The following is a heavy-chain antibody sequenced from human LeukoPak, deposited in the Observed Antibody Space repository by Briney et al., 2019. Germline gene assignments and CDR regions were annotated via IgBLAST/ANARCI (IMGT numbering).Heavy chain of an antibody. J-gene: IGHJ3*01. CDR2: MNPSSGNT. V-gene: IGHV1-8*02. CDR1: GATFILNE. D-gene: IGHD6-13*01. CDR3: ARVTAAGTWTFDV. Sequence: GSSVKVSCKPSGATFILNEIIGVRQATGQGLKGLGWMNPSSGNTGYAQKFQGRVTMTRNISITTAYMELTDLRSEDTAVYYCARVTAAGTWTFDVWGQGTTVTVSS.